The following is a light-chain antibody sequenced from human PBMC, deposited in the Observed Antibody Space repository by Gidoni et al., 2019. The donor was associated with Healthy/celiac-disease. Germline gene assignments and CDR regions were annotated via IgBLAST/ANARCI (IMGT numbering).Light chain of an antibody. J-gene: IGKJ2*01. V-gene: IGKV3-20*01. CDR2: DAS. CDR1: QSVTNNY. Sequence: VLVDSPGTLSLSPGERATLSCRASQSVTNNYLAWYQQKPGQAPRLVIYDASNRATGIPDRFRGSGSGPDYTLTIRKLEPEDLAVYYCQHSGSPPYTFGQGSKLEIK. CDR3: QHSGSPPYT.